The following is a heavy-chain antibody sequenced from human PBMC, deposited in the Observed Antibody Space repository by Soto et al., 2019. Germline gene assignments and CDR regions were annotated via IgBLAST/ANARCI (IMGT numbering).Heavy chain of an antibody. J-gene: IGHJ4*02. CDR2: IYHSGST. D-gene: IGHD4-4*01. CDR3: ASHHLVTTIVY. V-gene: IGHV4-38-2*01. CDR1: GYSISSGYY. Sequence: SETLSLTCAVSGYSISSGYYWGWIRQPPGKGLEWIGSIYHSGSTYYNPSLKSRVTISVDTSKNQFSLKLSSVTAADTAVYYCASHHLVTTIVYWGQGTLVTGS.